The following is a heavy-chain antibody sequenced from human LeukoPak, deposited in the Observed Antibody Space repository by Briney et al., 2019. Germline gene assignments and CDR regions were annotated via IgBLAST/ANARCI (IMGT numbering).Heavy chain of an antibody. Sequence: GRSLRLSCAASGFTFSSYAMHWVRQAPGKGLEWVAVISYDGSNKYYADSVKGRFTISRDNSKNTLYLQMNSLRAEDTAVYYCASRKGEDYGDAFDIWGQGTMVTVSS. J-gene: IGHJ3*02. CDR3: ASRKGEDYGDAFDI. D-gene: IGHD4-17*01. CDR2: ISYDGSNK. V-gene: IGHV3-30-3*01. CDR1: GFTFSSYA.